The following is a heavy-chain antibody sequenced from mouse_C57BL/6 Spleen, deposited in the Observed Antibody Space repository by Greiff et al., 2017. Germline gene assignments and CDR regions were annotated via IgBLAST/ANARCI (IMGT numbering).Heavy chain of an antibody. CDR2: INPGSGGT. CDR3: ARGYFDV. V-gene: IGHV1-54*01. CDR1: GYAFTNYL. J-gene: IGHJ1*03. Sequence: QVQLQQSGAELVRPGTSVKVSCKASGYAFTNYLIEWVKQRPGQGLEWIGVINPGSGGTNYNVKFKGKATLTADKSSSTAYMQLSSLTSEDSAVYFCARGYFDVWGTGTTVTVSS.